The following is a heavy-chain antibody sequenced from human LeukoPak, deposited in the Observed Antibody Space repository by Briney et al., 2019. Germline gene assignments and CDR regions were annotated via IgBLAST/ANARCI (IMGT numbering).Heavy chain of an antibody. Sequence: SETLSLTYTVSGGSISSSSYYWGWIRQPPGKGLEWIGSIYYSGSTNYNPSLKSRVTISVDTSKNQFSLKLSSVTAADTAVYYCARQDRGYSYGYDFDYWGQGTLVTVSS. CDR2: IYYSGST. CDR3: ARQDRGYSYGYDFDY. D-gene: IGHD5-18*01. CDR1: GGSISSSSYY. J-gene: IGHJ4*02. V-gene: IGHV4-39*01.